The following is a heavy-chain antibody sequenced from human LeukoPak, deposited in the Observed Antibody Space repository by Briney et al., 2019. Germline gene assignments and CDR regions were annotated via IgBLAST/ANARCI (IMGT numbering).Heavy chain of an antibody. V-gene: IGHV1-69*13. D-gene: IGHD6-13*01. CDR2: IIPIFGTT. CDR1: GYTFTSYG. CDR3: ARVGGGSSTWYGWFDP. J-gene: IGHJ5*02. Sequence: SVKVSCKASGYTFTSYGISWVRQAPGQGLEWVGGIIPIFGTTNYALKFQGRVTFTADESTSTVYMELSSLRSEDTAVYYCARVGGGSSTWYGWFDPWGQGTLVTVSS.